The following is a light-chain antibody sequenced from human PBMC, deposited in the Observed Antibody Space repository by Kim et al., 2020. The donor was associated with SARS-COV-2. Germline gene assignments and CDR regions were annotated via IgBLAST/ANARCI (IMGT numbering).Light chain of an antibody. J-gene: IGKJ2*01. CDR1: QGIRSY. Sequence: SASTGDRVNITCRESQGIRSYLAWYQQKPGKAPKLLIYAAYTLQSGVPSRFSGSGSGTDFTLTISCLQSEDFATYYCQQYYSYPYTFGQGTKLEI. CDR2: AAY. V-gene: IGKV1-8*01. CDR3: QQYYSYPYT.